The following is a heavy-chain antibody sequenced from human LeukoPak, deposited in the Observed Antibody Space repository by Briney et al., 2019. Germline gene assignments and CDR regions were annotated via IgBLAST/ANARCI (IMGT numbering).Heavy chain of an antibody. J-gene: IGHJ5*02. D-gene: IGHD3-10*01. Sequence: SGGSLRLSCAASGFTFGDYYMSWIRQAPGKGLEWVSYISSSGSTIYYADSMKGRFTISRDNAKNSLYLQMNSLRAEDTAVYYCARDRRGLDYYGSGWFDPWGQGTLVTVSS. CDR3: ARDRRGLDYYGSGWFDP. CDR2: ISSSGSTI. CDR1: GFTFGDYY. V-gene: IGHV3-11*01.